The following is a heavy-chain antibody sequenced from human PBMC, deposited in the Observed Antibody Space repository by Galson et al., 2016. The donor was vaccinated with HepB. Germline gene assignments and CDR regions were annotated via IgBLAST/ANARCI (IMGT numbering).Heavy chain of an antibody. Sequence: SLRLSCAASGFISDDYSMHWVRQTPGKGLEWLSLISWDGQTSYYRDSLRGRFTISRDNSNHSLYLQMDSLTTEDTALYYCSRSYYDSGYYLDHWGQGTLVTVS. CDR3: SRSYYDSGYYLDH. D-gene: IGHD3-16*01. V-gene: IGHV3-43*01. CDR2: ISWDGQTS. CDR1: GFISDDYS. J-gene: IGHJ4*02.